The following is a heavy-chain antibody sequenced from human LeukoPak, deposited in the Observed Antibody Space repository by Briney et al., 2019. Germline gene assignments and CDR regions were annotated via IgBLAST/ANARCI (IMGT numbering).Heavy chain of an antibody. Sequence: PGGSLRLSCAASGFTVSSNYMSWVRQAPGKGLEWVSVIYSGGSTYYADSVKGRFTISRDNSKNTLYLQMNSLRAEDTAVYYCAKCLRYSSSSGFDYWGQETLVTVSS. CDR3: AKCLRYSSSSGFDY. V-gene: IGHV3-53*01. CDR1: GFTVSSNY. CDR2: IYSGGST. D-gene: IGHD6-6*01. J-gene: IGHJ4*02.